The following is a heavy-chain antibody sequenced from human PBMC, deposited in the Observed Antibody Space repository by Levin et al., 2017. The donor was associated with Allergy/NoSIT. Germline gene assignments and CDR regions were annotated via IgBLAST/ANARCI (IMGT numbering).Heavy chain of an antibody. Sequence: SETLSLTCAISGGSISTSNWWSWVRQPPGKGLEWIGEIYHSGSTNYNPSLKSRVTISVDKSKNQFSLKLSSVTAADTAVYYCAGRDYYESSGYYRMWGQGTLVTVSS. J-gene: IGHJ4*02. V-gene: IGHV4-4*02. CDR1: GGSISTSNW. CDR3: AGRDYYESSGYYRM. CDR2: IYHSGST. D-gene: IGHD3-22*01.